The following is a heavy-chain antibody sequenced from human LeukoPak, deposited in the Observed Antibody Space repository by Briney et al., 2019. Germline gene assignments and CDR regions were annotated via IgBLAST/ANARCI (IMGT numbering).Heavy chain of an antibody. CDR2: ISGSGGDT. CDR3: AKSLIGSGYGWAPFDY. Sequence: GGSLRLSCAASGFTLTSYAMCWVRQAPGKGLEWVSAISGSGGDTYYADSVKGRFTISRDNSKNTLYLQMNSLRAEDTAVYYCAKSLIGSGYGWAPFDYWGQGTLVTVSS. J-gene: IGHJ4*02. V-gene: IGHV3-23*01. D-gene: IGHD5-12*01. CDR1: GFTLTSYA.